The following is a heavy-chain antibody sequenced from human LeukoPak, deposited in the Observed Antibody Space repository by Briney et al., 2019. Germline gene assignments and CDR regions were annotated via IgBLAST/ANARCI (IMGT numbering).Heavy chain of an antibody. CDR2: IYYSGST. CDR1: GGPISTYY. CDR3: ARYATSSGYFDY. V-gene: IGHV4-59*01. Sequence: SETLSLTCAVSGGPISTYYWSWIRQPPGKGLEWIGYIYYSGSTNYNPSLKSRITISVDTSKNQFSLMLSSVTTADTAMYYCARYATSSGYFDYWGQGTLVTVSS. D-gene: IGHD2-2*01. J-gene: IGHJ4*02.